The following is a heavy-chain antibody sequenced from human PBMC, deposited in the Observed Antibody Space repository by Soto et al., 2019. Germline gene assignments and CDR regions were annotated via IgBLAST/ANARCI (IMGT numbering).Heavy chain of an antibody. CDR1: GGSISSGGYY. Sequence: SETLSLTCTVSGGSISSGGYYWSWIRQHPGKGLEWIGYIYYSGSTYYNPSLKSRVTISVDTSKNQFSLKLSSVTAADTAVYYWARGAYCGGDCYLDESFKHWGRGILVTVS. J-gene: IGHJ1*01. CDR2: IYYSGST. V-gene: IGHV4-31*03. CDR3: ARGAYCGGDCYLDESFKH. D-gene: IGHD2-21*02.